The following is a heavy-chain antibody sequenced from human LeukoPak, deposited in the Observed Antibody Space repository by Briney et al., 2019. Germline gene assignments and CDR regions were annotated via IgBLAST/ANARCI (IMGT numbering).Heavy chain of an antibody. V-gene: IGHV3-15*01. D-gene: IGHD1-26*01. Sequence: GGSLRLSCAASGFTFSNAWMSWVRQAPGKGLEWVGRIKSKTDGGTTDYAAPVKGRFTISRDDSKNTLYLQMNSLKTEDTAVYYCTTEGRDGSYYSSYYFDYWGQGTLVTVSS. CDR1: GFTFSNAW. CDR3: TTEGRDGSYYSSYYFDY. CDR2: IKSKTDGGTT. J-gene: IGHJ4*02.